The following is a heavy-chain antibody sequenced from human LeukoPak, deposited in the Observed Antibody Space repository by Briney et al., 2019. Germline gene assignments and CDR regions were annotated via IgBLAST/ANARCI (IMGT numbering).Heavy chain of an antibody. Sequence: GGSLRLSCAASGFTFSSFWMSWVRQAPGKGLEWVANIKQDGSEKYYVDSVMGRFTISRDNAKNSLYLQMNSLRAEDTAVYYCAKANSGSYTDDAFDIWGQGTMVTVSS. V-gene: IGHV3-7*01. CDR2: IKQDGSEK. D-gene: IGHD3-10*01. CDR3: AKANSGSYTDDAFDI. J-gene: IGHJ3*02. CDR1: GFTFSSFW.